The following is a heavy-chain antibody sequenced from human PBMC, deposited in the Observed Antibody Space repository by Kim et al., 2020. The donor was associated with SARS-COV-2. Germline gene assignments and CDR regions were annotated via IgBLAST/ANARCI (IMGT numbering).Heavy chain of an antibody. J-gene: IGHJ4*02. V-gene: IGHV2-5*01. Sequence: RYSPSLKSRLTITKDTSKNQVVLTMTNMDPVDTATYYCAHIGLWSRNFDYWGQGTLVTVSS. D-gene: IGHD5-18*01. CDR3: AHIGLWSRNFDY.